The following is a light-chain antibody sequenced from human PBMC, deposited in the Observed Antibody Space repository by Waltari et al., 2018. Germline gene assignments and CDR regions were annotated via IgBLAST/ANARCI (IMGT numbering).Light chain of an antibody. CDR3: QQYSSVPLT. V-gene: IGKV1-5*03. Sequence: DIQMTQSPSALPASVGDRVIITCRASQTISEWLAWYQQKPGEAPNLLIYMASTLERGVPSRFSGSGDGTEFTLTISSVRPDDFGTYYCQQYSSVPLTFGGGTKVEIK. CDR1: QTISEW. CDR2: MAS. J-gene: IGKJ4*01.